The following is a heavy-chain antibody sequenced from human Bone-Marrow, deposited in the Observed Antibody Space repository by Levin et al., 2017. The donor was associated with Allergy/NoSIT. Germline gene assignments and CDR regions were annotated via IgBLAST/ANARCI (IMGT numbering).Heavy chain of an antibody. J-gene: IGHJ4*02. CDR2: IKNKADGATT. D-gene: IGHD6-13*01. V-gene: IGHV3-15*01. Sequence: PGGSLRLSCAASGITFSNAWMSWARQAPGKGLEWVGRIKNKADGATTEYAAPVKGRFTISRDDSKNMLYLQMNSLKTEDTAVYFCTTYSSSWYYFDYWGQGTLVTVSS. CDR3: TTYSSSWYYFDY. CDR1: GITFSNAW.